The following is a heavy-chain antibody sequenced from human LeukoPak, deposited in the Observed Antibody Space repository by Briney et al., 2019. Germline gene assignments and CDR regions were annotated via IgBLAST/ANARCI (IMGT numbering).Heavy chain of an antibody. CDR1: GGSISSGGYY. CDR2: IYYSGST. J-gene: IGHJ5*02. D-gene: IGHD1-1*01. V-gene: IGHV4-31*03. Sequence: ASETLSLTCTVSGGSISSGGYYWSWIRQHPGKGLEWIGYIYYSGSTYYNPSLKSRVTISVDTSKNQFSLKLSSVTAADTAVYYCARTTRLRMDNWFDPWGQGTLVTVSS. CDR3: ARTTRLRMDNWFDP.